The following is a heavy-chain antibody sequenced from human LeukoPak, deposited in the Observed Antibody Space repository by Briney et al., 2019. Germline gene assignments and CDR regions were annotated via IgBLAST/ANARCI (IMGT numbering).Heavy chain of an antibody. Sequence: PSGTLSLTCAVSGGSISSSNWWSWVRQPPGQGLGWIGEIYHSGSTNYNPSLKSRVTISVDKSKNQFSLKLSSVTAADTAVYYCARDRYQPYRLNWFDPWGQGTLVTVSS. CDR2: IYHSGST. D-gene: IGHD2-2*01. CDR1: GGSISSSNW. J-gene: IGHJ5*02. CDR3: ARDRYQPYRLNWFDP. V-gene: IGHV4-4*02.